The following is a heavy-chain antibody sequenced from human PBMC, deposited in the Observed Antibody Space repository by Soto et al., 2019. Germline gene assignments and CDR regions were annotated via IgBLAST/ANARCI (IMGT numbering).Heavy chain of an antibody. J-gene: IGHJ6*02. CDR1: GFTFSSYA. Sequence: GGSLRLSCAASGFTFSSYAMSWVRQAPGKGLEWVSAISGSGGSTYYADSVKGRFTISRDNSKNTLYLQMNSLRAEDTALYYCARVYPGTGWPFHYYGMDVWGQGTTVTVSS. D-gene: IGHD6-25*01. CDR3: ARVYPGTGWPFHYYGMDV. V-gene: IGHV3-23*01. CDR2: ISGSGGST.